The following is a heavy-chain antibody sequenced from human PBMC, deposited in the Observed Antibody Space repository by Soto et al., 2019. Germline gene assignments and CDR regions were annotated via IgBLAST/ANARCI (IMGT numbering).Heavy chain of an antibody. CDR2: ISYDGSNK. CDR1: GFTFSSYA. CDR3: ARELAPY. J-gene: IGHJ4*02. Sequence: QVQLVESGGGVVQPGRSLRLSCAASGFTFSSYAMHWVRQAPGKGLEWVAVISYDGSNKYYADSVKGRFTISRDNSKNTLYLQMNSLRAEDTAVYYCARELAPYWGQGTLVTVSS. D-gene: IGHD3-3*02. V-gene: IGHV3-30-3*01.